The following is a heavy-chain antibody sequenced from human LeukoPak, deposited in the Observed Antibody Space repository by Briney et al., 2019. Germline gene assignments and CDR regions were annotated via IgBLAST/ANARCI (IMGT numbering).Heavy chain of an antibody. J-gene: IGHJ3*02. V-gene: IGHV1-69*04. CDR1: GGTFSSYA. Sequence: ASVNVSSKASGGTFSSYAISWVRQAPGQGLEWMGRIIPILGIANYAQKFQGRVTITADKSTSTAYMELSSLRSEDTAMYYCARLAYDSSGYYAFDIWGQGTMVTVSS. CDR3: ARLAYDSSGYYAFDI. CDR2: IIPILGIA. D-gene: IGHD3-22*01.